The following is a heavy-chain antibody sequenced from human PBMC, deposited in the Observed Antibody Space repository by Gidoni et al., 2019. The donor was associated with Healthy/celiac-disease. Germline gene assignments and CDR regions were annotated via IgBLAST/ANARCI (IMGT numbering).Heavy chain of an antibody. Sequence: QVQLVQSGAEVKKPGSSVKVSCKASGGTFSSYAISWVRQAPGQGLEWMGGIIPIFGTANNAQKFQGRVTITADKSTSTAYMELSSLRSEDTAVYYCASTSPRLLAYCGGDCYFGAFDIWGQGTMVTVSS. V-gene: IGHV1-69*06. J-gene: IGHJ3*02. CDR2: IIPIFGTA. D-gene: IGHD2-21*02. CDR1: GGTFSSYA. CDR3: ASTSPRLLAYCGGDCYFGAFDI.